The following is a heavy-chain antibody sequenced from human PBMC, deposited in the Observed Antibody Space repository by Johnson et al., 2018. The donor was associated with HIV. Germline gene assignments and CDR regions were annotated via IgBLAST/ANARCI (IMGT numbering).Heavy chain of an antibody. D-gene: IGHD3-22*01. V-gene: IGHV3-33*06. Sequence: QVQLVESGGGVVQPGRSLRLSCAASGFTFSSYGMHWVRQAPGKGLEWVAVIWYDGSNKYYADSVKDRFTISRDNSKNTLYLQMNSLRAEDTAVYYCAKVSAYYDSSGYEDAFDIWGQGTMVTVSS. J-gene: IGHJ3*02. CDR3: AKVSAYYDSSGYEDAFDI. CDR1: GFTFSSYG. CDR2: IWYDGSNK.